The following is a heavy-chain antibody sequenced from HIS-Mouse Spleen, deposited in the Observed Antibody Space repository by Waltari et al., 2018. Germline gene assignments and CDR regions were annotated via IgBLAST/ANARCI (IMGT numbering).Heavy chain of an antibody. Sequence: QVQLVESGGGVVHAGRSLRLSCAASGFTFSSLARHWVRQAPGKGLEWVAVISYDGSNKYYADSVKGRFTISRDNSKNTLYLQMNSLRAEDTAVYYCAKDRGSPLYFDYWGQGTLVTVSS. CDR2: ISYDGSNK. CDR1: GFTFSSLA. D-gene: IGHD1-26*01. J-gene: IGHJ4*02. V-gene: IGHV3-30*18. CDR3: AKDRGSPLYFDY.